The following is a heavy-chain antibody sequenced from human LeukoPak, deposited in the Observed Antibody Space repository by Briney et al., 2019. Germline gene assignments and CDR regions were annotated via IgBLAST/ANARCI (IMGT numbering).Heavy chain of an antibody. D-gene: IGHD2-8*01. V-gene: IGHV4-59*01. J-gene: IGHJ5*02. Sequence: SETLSLTCTVSGGSISSYYWSWTRQPPGKGLEWIGYIYYSGSTNYNPSLKSRVTISVDTSKNQFSLKLSSVTAADTAVYYCARDVEYCTNGVCYEANWFDPWGQGTLVTVSS. CDR2: IYYSGST. CDR3: ARDVEYCTNGVCYEANWFDP. CDR1: GGSISSYY.